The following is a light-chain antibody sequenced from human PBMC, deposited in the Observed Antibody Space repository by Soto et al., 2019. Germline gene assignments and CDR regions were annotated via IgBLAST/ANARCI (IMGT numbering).Light chain of an antibody. CDR1: QSIRNY. CDR3: QQSYSTPIT. J-gene: IGKJ5*01. CDR2: GAS. Sequence: DIQMTQSPSSLSAYVGDRVTITCRASQSIRNYLNWYQQKPGKAPKFLIYGASSLQSGVTSRFSGSGSGTDFTLTISSLQPEDFATYYFQQSYSTPITFGQGTRLEIK. V-gene: IGKV1-39*01.